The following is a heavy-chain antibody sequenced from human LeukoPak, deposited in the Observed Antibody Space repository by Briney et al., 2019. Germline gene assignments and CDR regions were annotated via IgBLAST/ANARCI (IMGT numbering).Heavy chain of an antibody. CDR3: ARVGGRAFDI. CDR2: IYYSGST. J-gene: IGHJ3*02. Sequence: SETLSLTCTVSGGSISSSSYYWDWIRQPPGKGLQWIGSIYYSGSTYYNPSLKSRVTISVDTSKNQFSLKLSSVTAADTAVYYCARVGGRAFDIWGQGTMVTVSS. CDR1: GGSISSSSYY. D-gene: IGHD3-16*01. V-gene: IGHV4-39*07.